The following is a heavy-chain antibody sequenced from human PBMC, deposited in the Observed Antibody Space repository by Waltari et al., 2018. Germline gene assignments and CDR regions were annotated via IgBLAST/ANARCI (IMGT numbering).Heavy chain of an antibody. CDR1: GGSINSDNHF. V-gene: IGHV4-31*03. Sequence: QVQLQESGPGLVKPSQTLSLICTVSGGSINSDNHFWSWVRQHPEKGLEWIAYIHHSGKTYYNPSFQSRVTMSVDKSKNQFSLRLSSVTAADTAVYYCAREVDKVASSDAFDIWGQGTMVTVSS. CDR2: IHHSGKT. CDR3: AREVDKVASSDAFDI. D-gene: IGHD5-12*01. J-gene: IGHJ3*02.